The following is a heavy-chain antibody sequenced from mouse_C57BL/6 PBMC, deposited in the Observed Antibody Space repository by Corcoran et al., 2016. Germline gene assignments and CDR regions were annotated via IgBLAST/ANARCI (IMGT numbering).Heavy chain of an antibody. J-gene: IGHJ4*01. CDR2: IFPGSGST. CDR3: ARTMDY. V-gene: IGHV1-75*01. Sequence: QVKLQQFGPELVKPGASLKISCKASGYTFTVYYINWVKQRPGLGLEWIGWIFPGSGSTYYNEKFKGKDTLTVDKSSSTAYMLLSSLPSEDSAVYFCARTMDYWGQGTSVTVSS. CDR1: GYTFTVYY.